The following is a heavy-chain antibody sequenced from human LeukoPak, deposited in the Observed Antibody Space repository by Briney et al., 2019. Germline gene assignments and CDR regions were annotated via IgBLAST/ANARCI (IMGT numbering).Heavy chain of an antibody. V-gene: IGHV3-48*04. J-gene: IGHJ6*03. CDR2: ISDSGSTI. CDR1: GFSFSSYS. D-gene: IGHD2-15*01. CDR3: ARESLGYCSGSSCYYFYMDF. Sequence: PGGSLRLSCTVSGFSFSSYSMNWVRQAPGKGLEWLSYISDSGSTIYYADSVKGRFTISRDNAENSLYIQMNNLRAEDTAVYYCARESLGYCSGSSCYYFYMDFWGKGTTVTVSS.